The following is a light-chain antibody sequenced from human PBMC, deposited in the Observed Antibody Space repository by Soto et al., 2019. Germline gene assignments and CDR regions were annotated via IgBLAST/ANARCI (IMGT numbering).Light chain of an antibody. CDR1: SSDVGGYNY. CDR2: EVT. V-gene: IGLV2-8*01. CDR3: SSYAGRNVVV. Sequence: QSALTQPPSASGSPRQSVTISCTGTSSDVGGYNYVSWYQQHPGKAPKLMIYEVTKRPSGVPDRFSGSKSGNTASLTVSGLQADDEADYYCSSYAGRNVVVFGGGTKLTVL. J-gene: IGLJ2*01.